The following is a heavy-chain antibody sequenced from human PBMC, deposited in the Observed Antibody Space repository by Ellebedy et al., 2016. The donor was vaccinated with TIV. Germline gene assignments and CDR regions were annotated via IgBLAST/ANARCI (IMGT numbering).Heavy chain of an antibody. V-gene: IGHV3-11*01. CDR3: ARDTRFIDQQHNWFDP. Sequence: GESLKISFAASGFIFSDYYMTWIRQAPGKGLEWISYISSSGTPIYYADSVRGRFTISRDNAKNSLDLQMNSLRADDTAVYYCARDTRFIDQQHNWFDPWGQGTQVTVSS. CDR2: ISSSGTPI. CDR1: GFIFSDYY. J-gene: IGHJ5*02. D-gene: IGHD6-13*01.